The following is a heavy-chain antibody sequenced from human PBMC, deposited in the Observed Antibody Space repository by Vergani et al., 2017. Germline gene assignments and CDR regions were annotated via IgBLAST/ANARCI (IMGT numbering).Heavy chain of an antibody. Sequence: QVQLQQWGAGLLKPSETLSLTCAVYGESFSGYYWSWIRQPPGKGLEWIGQINPSGSTNYNPSLKSRVTISVDTSKNQFSLKLSSVTAADTAVYYCATAPRGHYWGQGTLVTVSS. D-gene: IGHD3-10*01. CDR2: INPSGST. J-gene: IGHJ4*02. V-gene: IGHV4-34*01. CDR1: GESFSGYY. CDR3: ATAPRGHY.